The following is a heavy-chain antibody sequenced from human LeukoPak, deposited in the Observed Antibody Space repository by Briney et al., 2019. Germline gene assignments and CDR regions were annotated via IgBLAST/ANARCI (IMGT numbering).Heavy chain of an antibody. J-gene: IGHJ4*02. Sequence: GGSLRLSCAASGSTFSSYGMHWVRQAPGKGLEWVAFIRYDGSNKYYADSVKGRFTISRDNSKNTLYLQMNSLRAEDTAVYYCAKDRTVGIAVAGFFDYWGQGTLVTVSS. CDR3: AKDRTVGIAVAGFFDY. CDR2: IRYDGSNK. CDR1: GSTFSSYG. V-gene: IGHV3-30*02. D-gene: IGHD6-19*01.